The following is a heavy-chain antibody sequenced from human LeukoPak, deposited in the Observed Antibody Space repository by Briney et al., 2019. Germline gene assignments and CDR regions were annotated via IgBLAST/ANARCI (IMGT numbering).Heavy chain of an antibody. CDR3: AKSQDESELLLSDY. V-gene: IGHV3-23*01. D-gene: IGHD1-26*01. Sequence: PGGSLRLSCAASGFTFSSYAMSWVRQAPGKGLEWVSAISGSGGSTYYADSVKGRFTISRDNSKNTLYLQMNSLRAEDTAVYYCAKSQDESELLLSDYWGQGTLVTVSS. CDR1: GFTFSSYA. CDR2: ISGSGGST. J-gene: IGHJ4*02.